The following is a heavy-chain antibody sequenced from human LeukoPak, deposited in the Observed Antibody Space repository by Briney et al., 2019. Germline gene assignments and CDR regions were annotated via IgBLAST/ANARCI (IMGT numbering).Heavy chain of an antibody. J-gene: IGHJ4*02. CDR1: GFTFSNYW. CDR2: IIQDGSGK. Sequence: GRSLRLSCGASGFTFSNYWMSWVRQAPGKGLEWVIIQDGSGKNYADSVEGRFTISRDNAKNSLYLQTNSLRAEDTAVYYCARAIAAACDYWGQGTLVTVSS. V-gene: IGHV3-7*01. CDR3: ARAIAAACDY. D-gene: IGHD6-13*01.